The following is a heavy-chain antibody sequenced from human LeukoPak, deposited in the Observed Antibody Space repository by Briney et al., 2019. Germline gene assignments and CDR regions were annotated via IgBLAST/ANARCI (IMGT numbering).Heavy chain of an antibody. Sequence: GGSLRLSCAASGFTFSSYSMTWVRQAPGKGLEWVSYISSSSSTIYYADSVRGRFTISRDNAKNSLYLQMNSLRAEDTAVYYCARDSFYYDILTGSTNYGMDVWGQGTTVTVSS. CDR3: ARDSFYYDILTGSTNYGMDV. D-gene: IGHD3-9*01. CDR2: ISSSSSTI. CDR1: GFTFSSYS. J-gene: IGHJ6*02. V-gene: IGHV3-48*01.